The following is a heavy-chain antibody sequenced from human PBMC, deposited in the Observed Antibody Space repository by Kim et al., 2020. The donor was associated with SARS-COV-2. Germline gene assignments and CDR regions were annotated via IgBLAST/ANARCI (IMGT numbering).Heavy chain of an antibody. D-gene: IGHD3-22*01. Sequence: SLKTRLTISKDTSKNQVVLTMTNMDPVDTATYYCARTPRGSSGYHDAFDIWGQGTMVTVSS. CDR3: ARTPRGSSGYHDAFDI. V-gene: IGHV2-70*01. J-gene: IGHJ3*02.